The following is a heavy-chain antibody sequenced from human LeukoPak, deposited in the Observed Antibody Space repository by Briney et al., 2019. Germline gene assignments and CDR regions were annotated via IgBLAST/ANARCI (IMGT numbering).Heavy chain of an antibody. D-gene: IGHD2-15*01. CDR2: ISGSGGST. V-gene: IGHV3-23*01. CDR1: GFTFSSYA. Sequence: GGSLRLSCAASGFTFSSYAMSWVRQAPGKGLEWVSAISGSGGSTYYADSVKGRFTISRDNSKNTLYLQMNSLRAEDTAVYYCAKDTEWWSSPYYFGYWGQGTLVTVSS. CDR3: AKDTEWWSSPYYFGY. J-gene: IGHJ4*02.